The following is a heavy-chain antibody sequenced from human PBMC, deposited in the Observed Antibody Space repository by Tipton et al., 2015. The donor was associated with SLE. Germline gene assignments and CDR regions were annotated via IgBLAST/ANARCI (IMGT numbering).Heavy chain of an antibody. J-gene: IGHJ4*02. D-gene: IGHD5-18*01. CDR2: IYSGGST. Sequence: SLRLSCAASEFTVSNNYMNWVRQAPGKGLEWVSVIYSGGSTYYADSVKGRFTISRDNSKNTVYLQMNSLRAEDTAVYYCAREVGGYSYGFDYWGQGTLVTVSS. CDR3: AREVGGYSYGFDY. CDR1: EFTVSNNY. V-gene: IGHV3-53*01.